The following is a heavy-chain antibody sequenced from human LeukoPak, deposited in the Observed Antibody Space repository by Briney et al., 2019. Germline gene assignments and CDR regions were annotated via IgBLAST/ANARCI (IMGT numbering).Heavy chain of an antibody. CDR2: ISSSSSYI. V-gene: IGHV3-21*01. CDR1: GFTFSSYG. J-gene: IGHJ4*02. CDR3: ARNKGDGASDY. Sequence: GGSLRLSCAASGFTFSSYGMHWVRQAPGKGLEWVSSISSSSSYIYYADSVKGRFTISRDNAKNSLYLQMNSLRAEDTAVYYCARNKGDGASDYWGQGTLVTVSS. D-gene: IGHD3-16*01.